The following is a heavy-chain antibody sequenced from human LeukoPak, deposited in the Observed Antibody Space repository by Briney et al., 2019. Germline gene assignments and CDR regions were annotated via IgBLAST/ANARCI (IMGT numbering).Heavy chain of an antibody. V-gene: IGHV3-30*18. CDR2: ISYDGSNR. J-gene: IGHJ1*01. D-gene: IGHD1-26*01. CDR1: GFTFSSYC. Sequence: GGSLRLSCAASGFTFSSYCVHWVRQAPGKGLEWVAVISYDGSNRYYADSVKGRFTISRDNSKNTLYLQMNSLRAEDTAVYYCAKGRWELPRDEYFQHWGQGTLVTVSS. CDR3: AKGRWELPRDEYFQH.